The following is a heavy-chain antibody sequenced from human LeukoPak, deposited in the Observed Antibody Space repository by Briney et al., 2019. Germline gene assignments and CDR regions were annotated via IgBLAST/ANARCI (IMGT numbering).Heavy chain of an antibody. D-gene: IGHD3-22*01. J-gene: IGHJ4*02. CDR3: ARELKYYYDSSGYYDY. V-gene: IGHV1-2*02. CDR2: INPNSGGT. Sequence: GASVKVSCKASGYTFTGYYMHWVRQAPGQGLEWMGWINPNSGGTNYAQKFQGRVTMTRDTSISTAYMELSRLRSDDTAVYYCARELKYYYDSSGYYDYWGQGTLVTVSS. CDR1: GYTFTGYY.